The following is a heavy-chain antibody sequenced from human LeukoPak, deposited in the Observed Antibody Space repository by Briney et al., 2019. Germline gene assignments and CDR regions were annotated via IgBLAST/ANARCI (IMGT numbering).Heavy chain of an antibody. V-gene: IGHV3-21*01. D-gene: IGHD2-8*01. Sequence: PGGSLRLSCAASGFTVSSNYMSWVRQAPGKGLEWVSSISSSSSYIYYADSVKGRFTISRDNAKNSLYLQMNSLRAEDTAVYYCARDRYCTNGITMDYYYYYGMDVWGQGTTVTVSS. J-gene: IGHJ6*02. CDR3: ARDRYCTNGITMDYYYYYGMDV. CDR2: ISSSSSYI. CDR1: GFTVSSNY.